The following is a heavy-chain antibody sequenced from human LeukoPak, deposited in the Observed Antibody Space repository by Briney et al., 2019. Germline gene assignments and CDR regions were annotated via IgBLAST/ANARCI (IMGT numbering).Heavy chain of an antibody. CDR1: GFTFGSYG. CDR2: ISGNAGST. Sequence: GGSLRLSCAASGFTFGSYGMSWVRQAPGKGLEWVSGISGNAGSTYYADSVKGRFTISRDNFKNTLYLQMTSLRAEDTAVYYCAQDRAWIEFYFWGQGTLVTVSS. J-gene: IGHJ4*02. CDR3: AQDRAWIEFYF. D-gene: IGHD5-12*01. V-gene: IGHV3-23*01.